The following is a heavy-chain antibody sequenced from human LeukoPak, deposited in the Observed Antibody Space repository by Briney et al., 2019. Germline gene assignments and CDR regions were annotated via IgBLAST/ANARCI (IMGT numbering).Heavy chain of an antibody. D-gene: IGHD3-22*01. V-gene: IGHV3-11*04. Sequence: GGSLRLSCAAFGFTFSDYYTSWIRQAPGKGLEWVSYISSSGSTIYYADSVKGRFTISRDNAKNSLYLQMNSLRAEDTAVYYCARVHITMIGLPFDYWGQGTLVTVSS. J-gene: IGHJ4*02. CDR3: ARVHITMIGLPFDY. CDR1: GFTFSDYY. CDR2: ISSSGSTI.